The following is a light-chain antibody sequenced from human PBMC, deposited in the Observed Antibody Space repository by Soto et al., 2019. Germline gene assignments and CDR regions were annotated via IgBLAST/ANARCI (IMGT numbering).Light chain of an antibody. CDR3: CSYAGSYTWV. V-gene: IGLV2-11*01. CDR2: DVS. Sequence: QSALTQPRSVSGSPGQSVTISCTGTTSDVGGYNFVSWYQQHPDKAPKLMIYDVSKRPSGVPDRLSGSKSGNTASLTISGLQADDYADYYCCSYAGSYTWVFGTGTKLTVL. J-gene: IGLJ1*01. CDR1: TSDVGGYNF.